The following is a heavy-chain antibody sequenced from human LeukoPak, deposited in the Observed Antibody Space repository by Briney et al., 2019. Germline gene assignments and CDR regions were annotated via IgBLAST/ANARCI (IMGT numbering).Heavy chain of an antibody. CDR1: GVSISSYY. CDR3: ARQSPGESIAVARI. V-gene: IGHV4-59*08. Sequence: PSETLSLTCTASGVSISSYYWSWIRQPPGKGLEWIGYIYYSGGTNYNPSLKSRVTISVDTSKNQFSLKLSSVTAADTAVYYCARQSPGESIAVARIWGQGTMVTVSS. J-gene: IGHJ3*02. CDR2: IYYSGGT. D-gene: IGHD6-19*01.